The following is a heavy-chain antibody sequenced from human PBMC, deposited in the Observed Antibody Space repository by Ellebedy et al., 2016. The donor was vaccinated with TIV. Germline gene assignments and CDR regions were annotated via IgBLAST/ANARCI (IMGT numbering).Heavy chain of an antibody. CDR2: LYPNAGNT. CDR1: GYTFTSYN. D-gene: IGHD2-15*01. V-gene: IGHV1-46*01. CDR3: ARAVTTGGINVFDY. J-gene: IGHJ4*02. Sequence: ASVKVSCKASGYTFTSYNMHWVRQAPGQGLEWMGILYPNAGNTNYAQQFQGRVTVTRDTSTSTVYMELSSLRSDDTAVYYCARAVTTGGINVFDYWGQGTQVTVSS.